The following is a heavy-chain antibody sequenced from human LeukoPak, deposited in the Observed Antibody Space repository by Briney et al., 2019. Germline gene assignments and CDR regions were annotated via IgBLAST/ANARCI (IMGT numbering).Heavy chain of an antibody. CDR3: ARDRYYYDSSGQFDY. D-gene: IGHD3-22*01. CDR2: IWYDGSNK. V-gene: IGHV3-33*01. CDR1: GFTFSSYG. J-gene: IGHJ4*02. Sequence: GGSLRLSCAASGFTFSSYGMHWVRQAPGKGLEWVALIWYDGSNKYYADSVKGRFTISRDNSKSTLYLQMNSLRADDTAVYYCARDRYYYDSSGQFDYWGQGTLVTVSS.